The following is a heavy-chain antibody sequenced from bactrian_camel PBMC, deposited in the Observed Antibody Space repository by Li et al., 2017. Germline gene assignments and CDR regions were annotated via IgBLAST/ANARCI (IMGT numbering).Heavy chain of an antibody. V-gene: IGHV3S53*01. D-gene: IGHD3*01. CDR3: ASVWKYELTAPPLAQSSYNL. CDR2: ISRDGSP. J-gene: IGHJ4*01. Sequence: HVQLVESGGGSVQAGGSLRLSCAASGFTYSSKCMGWYRQAPGNECELVSSISRDGSPDYAESVKDRFTISQDNARTTVYLQMNSLKPEDTAMYYCASVWKYELTAPPLAQSSYNLWGQGTQVTVS. CDR1: GFTYSSKC.